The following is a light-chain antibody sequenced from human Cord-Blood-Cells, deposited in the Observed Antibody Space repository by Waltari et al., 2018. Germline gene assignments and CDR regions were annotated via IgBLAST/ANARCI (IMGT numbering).Light chain of an antibody. CDR3: QQYYSTPPT. CDR1: QSVLYSSNNKNY. V-gene: IGKV4-1*01. J-gene: IGKJ1*01. CDR2: WAS. Sequence: DIVMTQSPDSLAVSLGERATINCKSSQSVLYSSNNKNYLAWYQEKPGQRPKLLIYWASTRESGVPDRFSGSGSGTDFTLTISSLQAEDVAVYYCQQYYSTPPTFGQGTKVEIK.